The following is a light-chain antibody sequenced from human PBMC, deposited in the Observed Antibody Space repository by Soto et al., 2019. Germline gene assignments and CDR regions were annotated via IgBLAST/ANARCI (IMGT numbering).Light chain of an antibody. J-gene: IGKJ5*01. CDR2: GAS. CDR1: QSVSSN. Sequence: EIVMTQSPATLSVSPGERATLSCMASQSVSSNLAWYQQKPGQAPRLLIYGASTRATGIPGRFSGSGFGTEFTLTISGLQPEDFAVYYCQQYNDWPPITFGQGTRLEIK. V-gene: IGKV3-15*01. CDR3: QQYNDWPPIT.